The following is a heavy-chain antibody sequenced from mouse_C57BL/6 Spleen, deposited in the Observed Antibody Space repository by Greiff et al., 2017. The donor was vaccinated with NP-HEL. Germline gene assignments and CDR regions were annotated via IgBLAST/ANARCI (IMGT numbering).Heavy chain of an antibody. CDR2: IYPGDGDT. CDR1: GYAFSSSW. D-gene: IGHD1-1*01. J-gene: IGHJ4*01. Sequence: VQLQQSGPELVKPGASVKISCKASGYAFSSSWMNWVKQRPGKGLEWIGRIYPGDGDTNYNGKFKGKATMTADKSSSTAYMQLSSLTAEDSAVYFCARYYYGSRGAYAMDYWGQGTSVTVSS. CDR3: ARYYYGSRGAYAMDY. V-gene: IGHV1-82*01.